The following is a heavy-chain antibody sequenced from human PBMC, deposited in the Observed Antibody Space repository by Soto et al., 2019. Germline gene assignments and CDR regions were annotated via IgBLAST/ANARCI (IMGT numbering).Heavy chain of an antibody. CDR3: ARDVGYCSGGSCYLNWFDP. V-gene: IGHV3-21*01. CDR2: ISSSSSYI. CDR1: GFTFSSYG. D-gene: IGHD2-15*01. J-gene: IGHJ5*02. Sequence: EVQLVESGGGLVKPGGSLRLSCAASGFTFSSYGMNWVRQAPGKGLEWVSSISSSSSYIYYADSVKGRFTISRDNAKNSLYLQMNSLRAEDTAVYYCARDVGYCSGGSCYLNWFDPWGQGTLVTVSS.